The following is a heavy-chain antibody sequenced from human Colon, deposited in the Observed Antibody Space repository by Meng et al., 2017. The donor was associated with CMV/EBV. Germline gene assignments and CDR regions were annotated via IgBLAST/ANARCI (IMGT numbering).Heavy chain of an antibody. J-gene: IGHJ4*02. CDR1: GFSLDTRGVG. D-gene: IGHD1-26*01. CDR2: IYWDDEK. Sequence: FTGFSLDTRGVGVAWIRQPPGKALEWLALIYWDDEKRYNPSLQNRLTISNDTSKNQVLLTMTNMDPADTATYYCARRGSGSYAFDHWGQGTLVTVSS. V-gene: IGHV2-5*02. CDR3: ARRGSGSYAFDH.